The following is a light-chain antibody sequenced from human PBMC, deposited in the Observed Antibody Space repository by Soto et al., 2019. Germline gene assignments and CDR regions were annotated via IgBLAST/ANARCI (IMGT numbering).Light chain of an antibody. CDR3: SSYTTSSALFVV. CDR1: GSDIGAYNY. Sequence: QCVLTQPASVSGSPGQSITISCTGTGSDIGAYNYVSWYQQHPGKAPKLIIYDVSNRPSGLSNRFSGSKSASTASLTISGLQSEDVADYYCSSYTTSSALFVVFGGGTQLTVL. CDR2: DVS. J-gene: IGLJ2*01. V-gene: IGLV2-14*03.